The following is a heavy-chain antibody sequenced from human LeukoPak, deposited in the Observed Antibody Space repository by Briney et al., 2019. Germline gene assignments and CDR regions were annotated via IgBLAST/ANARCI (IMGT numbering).Heavy chain of an antibody. D-gene: IGHD3-10*01. Sequence: SETLSLTCTVSGATISGYFWSWVRQPPGKQLEWIGYIYNSGTTAYNPSLKSRVTISADTSKNQFSLRLSSVTAADTAVYYCARWWDHYGGGWGFDYWGQGTLVTVSP. CDR3: ARWWDHYGGGWGFDY. J-gene: IGHJ4*02. CDR2: IYNSGTT. V-gene: IGHV4-59*08. CDR1: GATISGYF.